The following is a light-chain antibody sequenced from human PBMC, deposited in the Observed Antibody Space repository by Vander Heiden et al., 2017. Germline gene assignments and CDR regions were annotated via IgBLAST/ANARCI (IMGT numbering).Light chain of an antibody. CDR2: GAS. V-gene: IGKV3-20*01. CDR1: QSVSSSY. J-gene: IGKJ4*01. CDR3: QQYGSSPT. Sequence: TKSPGTLSLSPGERATLSCRASQSVSSSYLAWYQQKPGQAPRLLIYGASSRATGIPDRFSGSGSGTDFTLTISRLEPEDFAVYYCQQYGSSPTFGGGTKVEIK.